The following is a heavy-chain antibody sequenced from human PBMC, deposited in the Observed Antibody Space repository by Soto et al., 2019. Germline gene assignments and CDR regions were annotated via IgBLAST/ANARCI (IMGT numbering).Heavy chain of an antibody. D-gene: IGHD3-10*01. V-gene: IGHV1-18*01. CDR3: ATVRGVIRPNYYYYYGTDV. CDR1: GYTFTSYG. J-gene: IGHJ6*02. CDR2: ISAYNGNT. Sequence: ASVKVSCKASGYTFTSYGISWVRQAPGQGLEWMGWISAYNGNTNYAQKLQGRVTMTTDTSTSTAYMELRSLRSDDTAVYYCATVRGVIRPNYYYYYGTDVWGQGTTVTVSS.